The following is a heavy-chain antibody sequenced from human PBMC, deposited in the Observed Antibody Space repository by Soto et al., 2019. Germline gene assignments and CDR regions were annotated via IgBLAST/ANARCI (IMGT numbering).Heavy chain of an antibody. J-gene: IGHJ4*02. CDR3: ARDQDYYDSSGYYALGY. V-gene: IGHV1-2*04. CDR2: INPNSGGT. CDR1: GYTFTGYY. Sequence: QAQLVQSGAEVKKPGASVKVSCKASGYTFTGYYMHWVRQAPGQGLEWMGWINPNSGGTNYAQKFQGWVTMTRDTSISTAYMELSRLRSDDTAVYYCARDQDYYDSSGYYALGYWGQGTLVTVSS. D-gene: IGHD3-22*01.